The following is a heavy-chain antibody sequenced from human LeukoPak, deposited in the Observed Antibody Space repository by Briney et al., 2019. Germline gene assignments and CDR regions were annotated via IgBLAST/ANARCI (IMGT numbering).Heavy chain of an antibody. CDR2: INTDKGHT. CDR1: GYTLTNYN. J-gene: IGHJ4*02. D-gene: IGHD2-15*01. CDR3: AREFGHCSGDNCFYFFDS. Sequence: ASVTVSCKASGYTLTNYNISWVRQAPGQGLQWMGWINTDKGHTNFVPKFQGRVTVTTDTSTNTAYMELRRLRSDDTAVYYCAREFGHCSGDNCFYFFDSWGQGSLVTVSS. V-gene: IGHV1-18*01.